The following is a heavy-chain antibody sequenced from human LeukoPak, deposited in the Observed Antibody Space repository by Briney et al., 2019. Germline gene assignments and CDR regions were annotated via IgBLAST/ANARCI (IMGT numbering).Heavy chain of an antibody. CDR1: GGTFSSYA. CDR3: ARVEDYGHYVYYFDY. V-gene: IGHV1-18*01. Sequence: ASVKVSCKASGGTFSSYAISWVRQAPGQGLEWMGWISAYNGNTNYAQKLQGRVTMTTDTSTSTAYMELRSLRSDDTAVYYCARVEDYGHYVYYFDYWGQGTLVTVSS. J-gene: IGHJ4*02. CDR2: ISAYNGNT. D-gene: IGHD4-17*01.